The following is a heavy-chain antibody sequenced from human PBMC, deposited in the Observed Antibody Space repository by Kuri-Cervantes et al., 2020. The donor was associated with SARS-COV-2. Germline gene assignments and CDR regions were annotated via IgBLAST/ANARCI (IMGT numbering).Heavy chain of an antibody. Sequence: ASVKVSCKASGYTFTGYYMHWVRQAPGQGLEWMGWINPNSGGTNYAQKFQGRVTITADKSTSTAYMELSSLRSEDTAAYDCARANYGDYVIWFDPWGQGTLVTVSS. V-gene: IGHV1-2*02. J-gene: IGHJ5*02. D-gene: IGHD4-17*01. CDR2: INPNSGGT. CDR3: ARANYGDYVIWFDP. CDR1: GYTFTGYY.